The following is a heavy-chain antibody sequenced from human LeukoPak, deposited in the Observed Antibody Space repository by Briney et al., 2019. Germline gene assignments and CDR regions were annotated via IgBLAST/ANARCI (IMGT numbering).Heavy chain of an antibody. CDR3: VRHGLQWLRLPFDY. Sequence: SETLSLTCTVSGGSISSSSYFWGWIRQPPGKGLEWIGSIHYGGSTYYNPSLKSRVTISVDTSKNQFSLKLSSVTAADTAVYYCVRHGLQWLRLPFDYWGQGTLVTVSS. J-gene: IGHJ4*02. CDR1: GGSISSSSYF. V-gene: IGHV4-39*01. D-gene: IGHD6-19*01. CDR2: IHYGGST.